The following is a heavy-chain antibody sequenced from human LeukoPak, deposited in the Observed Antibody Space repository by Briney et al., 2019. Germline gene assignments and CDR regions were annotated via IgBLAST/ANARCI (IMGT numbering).Heavy chain of an antibody. V-gene: IGHV3-23*01. J-gene: IGHJ4*02. CDR3: AKGEWLAHFDH. CDR2: IGGSGGST. D-gene: IGHD3-3*01. CDR1: GFTFSSYA. Sequence: GGSLRLSCAASGFTFSSYAMTWVRQAPGKGLEWVSGIGGSGGSTDYADSVKGRFTISRDNSKNTLYLQMNSLRAEDTAVYYCAKGEWLAHFDHWGQGTLVTVSS.